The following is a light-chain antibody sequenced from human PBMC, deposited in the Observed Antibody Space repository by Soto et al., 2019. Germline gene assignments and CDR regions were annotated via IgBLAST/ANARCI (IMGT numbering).Light chain of an antibody. J-gene: IGLJ3*02. CDR2: EVT. V-gene: IGLV2-8*01. CDR1: SSDVGGYNY. CDR3: CSYAGSYTWV. Sequence: QSALTQPPSASGSPGQSVTISCTGTSSDVGGYNYVSWYQQHPGKAPKLMIYEVTKRPSGVPDRFSGSKSGSAASLTISGLRAEDEADYFCCSYAGSYTWVFGGGTKLTVL.